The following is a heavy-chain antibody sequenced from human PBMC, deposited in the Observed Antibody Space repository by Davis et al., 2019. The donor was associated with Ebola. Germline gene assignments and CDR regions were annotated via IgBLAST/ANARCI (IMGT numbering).Heavy chain of an antibody. D-gene: IGHD3-22*01. J-gene: IGHJ4*02. Sequence: GESLKISCAASGFTFSSYAMSWVRQAPGKGLEWVSAISGSGGSTYYADSVKGRFTISRDNSKNTLYLQMNSLRAEDTAVYYCAKDSTMIPSKRGGYWGQGTLVTVSS. CDR1: GFTFSSYA. CDR2: ISGSGGST. CDR3: AKDSTMIPSKRGGY. V-gene: IGHV3-23*01.